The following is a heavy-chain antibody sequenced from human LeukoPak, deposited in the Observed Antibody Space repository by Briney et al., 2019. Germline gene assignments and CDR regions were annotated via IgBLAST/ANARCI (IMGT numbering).Heavy chain of an antibody. CDR1: GFTSSSNY. CDR3: ARAGDY. J-gene: IGHJ4*02. V-gene: IGHV3-53*01. Sequence: HPGGSLRLSCAASGFTSSSNYMSWVRQAPGKGLEWVSVIYSGGSTYYADSVKGRFTNSRNNSKSTLYLQMNSLRAEDTAVYYCARAGDYWGQGTLVTVSS. CDR2: IYSGGST.